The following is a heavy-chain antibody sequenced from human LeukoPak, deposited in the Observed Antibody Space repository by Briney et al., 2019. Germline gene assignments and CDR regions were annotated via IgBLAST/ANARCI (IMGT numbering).Heavy chain of an antibody. V-gene: IGHV4-31*03. Sequence: SETLSLTCTVSGGSISSGGYYWSWIRQHPGKGLEWIGYIYYSGSTYYNPSLKSRVTISVDTSKSQFSLKLSSVTAADTAVYYCARAEDGYNFLYWGQGTLVTVSS. CDR1: GGSISSGGYY. J-gene: IGHJ4*02. CDR3: ARAEDGYNFLY. CDR2: IYYSGST. D-gene: IGHD5-12*01.